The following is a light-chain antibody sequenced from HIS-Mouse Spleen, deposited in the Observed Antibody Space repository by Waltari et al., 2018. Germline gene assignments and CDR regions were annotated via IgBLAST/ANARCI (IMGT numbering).Light chain of an antibody. CDR2: EGS. V-gene: IGLV2-23*01. CDR3: CSYAGSSTWV. J-gene: IGLJ3*02. CDR1: SSDVGSYNL. Sequence: QSALTQPASVSGSPGQSITTSCTGTSSDVGSYNLVSWSQQHTGKAPKLMIYEGSKRPSGVSNRFSGSKSGNTASLTISGLQAEDEADYYCCSYAGSSTWVFGGGTKLTVL.